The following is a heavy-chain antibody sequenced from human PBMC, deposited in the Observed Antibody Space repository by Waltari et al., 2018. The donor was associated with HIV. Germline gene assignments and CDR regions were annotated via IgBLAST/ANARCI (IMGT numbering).Heavy chain of an antibody. CDR3: CRRAYQWFDP. Sequence: EVQLVESGGGVVRPGGSLRLSCAASRFTFDDYGMTWVRQGPGKGLEWVAGIDWSGSSTSHAHSVKRRLTISRDTARYCLYLQRSSLSAEDTAFYHFCRRAYQWFDPWGQGSMVSVAS. D-gene: IGHD2-2*01. CDR2: IDWSGSST. J-gene: IGHJ5*02. V-gene: IGHV3-20*01. CDR1: RFTFDDYG.